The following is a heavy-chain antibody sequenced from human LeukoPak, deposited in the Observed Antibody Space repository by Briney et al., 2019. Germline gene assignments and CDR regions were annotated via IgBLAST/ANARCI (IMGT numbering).Heavy chain of an antibody. CDR1: GFTFSSYW. J-gene: IGHJ4*02. CDR3: AREHAYYDFWSGIDY. CDR2: IKQDGSEK. V-gene: IGHV3-7*01. Sequence: PGGSLRLSCAASGFTFSSYWMSWVRQAPGKGLEWVANIKQDGSEKYYVDSVKGRFTISRDNAKNSLYLQMNSLRAEDTAVYYCAREHAYYDFWSGIDYWGQGTLVTVSS. D-gene: IGHD3-3*01.